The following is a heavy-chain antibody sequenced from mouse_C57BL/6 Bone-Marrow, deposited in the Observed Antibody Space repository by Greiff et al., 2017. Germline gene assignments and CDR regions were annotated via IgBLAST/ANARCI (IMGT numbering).Heavy chain of an antibody. J-gene: IGHJ1*03. D-gene: IGHD1-1*01. CDR1: GYTFTSYD. CDR3: ARDYGSSYWYFDV. V-gene: IGHV1-85*01. Sequence: VQLQQSGPELVKPGASVKLSCTASGYTFTSYDINWVQQRPGQGLEWIGWIYPRDGSTKYNEKFKGKATLTVDTSSSTAYMELHSLTSEDSAVYFCARDYGSSYWYFDVWGTGTTVTVSS. CDR2: IYPRDGST.